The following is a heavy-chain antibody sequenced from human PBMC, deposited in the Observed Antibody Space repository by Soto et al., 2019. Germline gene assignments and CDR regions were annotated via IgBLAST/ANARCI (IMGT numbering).Heavy chain of an antibody. J-gene: IGHJ4*02. D-gene: IGHD3-22*01. Sequence: GGSLRLSCAASGFTFSSYAMHWVRQAPGKGLEWVAVISYDGSNKYYADSVKGRFTISRDNSKNTLYLQMNSLRAEDTAVYYCARAGYYDSSLLDYWGQGTLVTVSS. CDR3: ARAGYYDSSLLDY. V-gene: IGHV3-30-3*01. CDR2: ISYDGSNK. CDR1: GFTFSSYA.